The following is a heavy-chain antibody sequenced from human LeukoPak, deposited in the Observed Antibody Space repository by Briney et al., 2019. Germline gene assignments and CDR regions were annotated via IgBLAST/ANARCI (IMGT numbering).Heavy chain of an antibody. V-gene: IGHV4-59*01. D-gene: IGHD1-26*01. Sequence: SETLSLTCTVSGGSISSYYWSWIRQPPGKGLEWIGYIYYSGSTNYNPSLKSRVTISVDTSKNQFSLKLSSVTAADTAVYYCARLYSGSYYDYWGQGTVVTVSS. CDR3: ARLYSGSYYDY. CDR1: GGSISSYY. J-gene: IGHJ4*02. CDR2: IYYSGST.